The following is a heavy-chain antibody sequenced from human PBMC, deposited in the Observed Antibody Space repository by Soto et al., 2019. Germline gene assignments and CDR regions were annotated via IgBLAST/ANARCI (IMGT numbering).Heavy chain of an antibody. CDR3: TRVWGTIFEGVIFPGCFYP. J-gene: IGHJ5*02. D-gene: IGHD3-3*01. V-gene: IGHV1-3*01. Sequence: ASVKVSCKASGYTFTSYAMHWVRQAPGQRLEWMGWINAGNGNTKYSQKFQGRVTITRDTSASTAYMEMSSLRSEDTAVYNCTRVWGTIFEGVIFPGCFYPWGRETLATVSS. CDR1: GYTFTSYA. CDR2: INAGNGNT.